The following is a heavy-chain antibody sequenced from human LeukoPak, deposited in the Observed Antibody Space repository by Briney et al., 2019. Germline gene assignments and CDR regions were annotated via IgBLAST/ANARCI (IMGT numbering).Heavy chain of an antibody. CDR3: ATDDIVVVPAAIPPGY. D-gene: IGHD2-2*02. J-gene: IGHJ4*02. Sequence: HPGGSLRLSCAASGFTFSSYAMHWVRQAPGKGLEWVAVISYDGSNKYYADSVKGRFTISRDNSKNTLYLQMNSLRAEDTAVYYCATDDIVVVPAAIPPGYWGQGTLVTVSS. CDR1: GFTFSSYA. CDR2: ISYDGSNK. V-gene: IGHV3-30-3*01.